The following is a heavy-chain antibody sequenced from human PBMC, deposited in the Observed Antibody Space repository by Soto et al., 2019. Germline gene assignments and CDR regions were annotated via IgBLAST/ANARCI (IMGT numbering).Heavy chain of an antibody. CDR1: GYIFINYY. CDR2: INPNGGSK. D-gene: IGHD6-13*01. V-gene: IGHV1-46*01. Sequence: QVHLVQSGAEVKKPGASVKVSCKASGYIFINYYIHWVRQAPGQGLEWIGIINPNGGSKNYAQKFQGRLTMARDTSTSTVYMDLSSLRSDDTALYYCARDLAAADYWGQGTLVTVSS. CDR3: ARDLAAADY. J-gene: IGHJ4*02.